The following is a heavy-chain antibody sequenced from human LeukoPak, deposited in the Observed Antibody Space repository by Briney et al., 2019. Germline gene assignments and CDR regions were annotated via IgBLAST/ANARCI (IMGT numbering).Heavy chain of an antibody. CDR3: ARGADSYYYMDV. V-gene: IGHV5-51*01. CDR2: IYPHASDT. D-gene: IGHD3-16*01. Sequence: GESLKISCKGSGYRFTSYWIGWVRQMPGKGLEYMGIIYPHASDTRYSPSFQGQVTISADKSINTAYLQWSSLEAPDTAMYYCARGADSYYYMDVWGKGTTVTVSS. J-gene: IGHJ6*03. CDR1: GYRFTSYW.